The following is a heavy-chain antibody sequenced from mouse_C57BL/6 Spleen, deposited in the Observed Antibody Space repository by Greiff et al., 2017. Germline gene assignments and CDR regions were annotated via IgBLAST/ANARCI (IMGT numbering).Heavy chain of an antibody. V-gene: IGHV1-76*01. CDR1: GYTFTDYY. J-gene: IGHJ3*01. D-gene: IGHD2-3*01. CDR3: ARSPLYGYYAWFAY. Sequence: QVQLQQSGAELVRPGASVKLSCKASGYTFTDYYINWVKQRPGQGLEWIARIYPGSGNTYYNEKFKGKTTLTAEKSSSTAYMQLSSLTSEDSAVYFCARSPLYGYYAWFAYWGQGTLVTVSA. CDR2: IYPGSGNT.